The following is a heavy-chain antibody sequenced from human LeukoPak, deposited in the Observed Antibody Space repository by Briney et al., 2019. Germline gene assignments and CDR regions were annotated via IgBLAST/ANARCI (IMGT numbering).Heavy chain of an antibody. V-gene: IGHV4-39*01. D-gene: IGHD5-24*01. Sequence: PSETLSLTCTVSGGSISSSSYYWGWIRQPPGKGLEWIGSIYYSGSTYYNPSLKSRVTISVDTSKNQFSLKLSSVTAADTAVCYCARRRRDGYLLREDYFDYWGQGTLVTVSS. CDR1: GGSISSSSYY. CDR3: ARRRRDGYLLREDYFDY. J-gene: IGHJ4*02. CDR2: IYYSGST.